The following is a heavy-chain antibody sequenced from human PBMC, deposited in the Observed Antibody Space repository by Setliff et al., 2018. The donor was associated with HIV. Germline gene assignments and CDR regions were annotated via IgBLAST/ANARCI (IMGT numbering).Heavy chain of an antibody. V-gene: IGHV4-59*01. J-gene: IGHJ3*02. CDR3: AIDSTFTMIGTGGAFDI. D-gene: IGHD3-22*01. Sequence: PSETLSLTCTVSGGSLSAYYWSWIRQPPGKGLEWIGSINYSGTTNYNPSLKSRVTIPADTSKNQFSLKLTSVTAADTAVYYCAIDSTFTMIGTGGAFDIWGQGTVVTVSS. CDR2: INYSGTT. CDR1: GGSLSAYY.